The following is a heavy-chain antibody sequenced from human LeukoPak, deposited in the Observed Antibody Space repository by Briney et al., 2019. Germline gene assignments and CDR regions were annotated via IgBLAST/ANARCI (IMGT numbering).Heavy chain of an antibody. J-gene: IGHJ3*02. Sequence: SETLSLTCTVSGGSISSGSYYWSWIRQPAGKGLEWIGRIYAGGSTNYNPSLKSRVTISVDTSKNQFSLKLSSVTAADTAVYYCARDYQTGDHDAFDIWGQGTMVTVSS. CDR1: GGSISSGSYY. CDR3: ARDYQTGDHDAFDI. V-gene: IGHV4-61*02. CDR2: IYAGGST. D-gene: IGHD7-27*01.